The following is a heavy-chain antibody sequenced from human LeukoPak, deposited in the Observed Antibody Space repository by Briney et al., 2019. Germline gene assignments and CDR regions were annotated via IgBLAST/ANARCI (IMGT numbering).Heavy chain of an antibody. Sequence: GGSLRLSCAASGFTFSYYWMHWVRQAPGKGLVWVSRINSDGSSASYADSVKGRFTISRDNSKNTLYLQMNSLRAEDTAVYYCAKDRTDYGDYGTPNFDYWGQGTLVTVSS. CDR2: INSDGSSA. CDR1: GFTFSYYW. J-gene: IGHJ4*02. V-gene: IGHV3-74*01. D-gene: IGHD4-17*01. CDR3: AKDRTDYGDYGTPNFDY.